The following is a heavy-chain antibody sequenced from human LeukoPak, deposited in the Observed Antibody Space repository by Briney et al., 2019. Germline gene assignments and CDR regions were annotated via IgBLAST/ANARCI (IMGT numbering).Heavy chain of an antibody. Sequence: GRSLRLSCAASGFTFSSYAMHWVRQAPGKGLEWVAVISYDGSNKYYADSVKGRFTISRDNSKNTLYLQMNSLRAEDTAVYYCARDSIVVVPAAIVFGWFDPWGQGTQVTVSS. CDR2: ISYDGSNK. J-gene: IGHJ5*02. V-gene: IGHV3-30-3*01. CDR1: GFTFSSYA. D-gene: IGHD2-2*01. CDR3: ARDSIVVVPAAIVFGWFDP.